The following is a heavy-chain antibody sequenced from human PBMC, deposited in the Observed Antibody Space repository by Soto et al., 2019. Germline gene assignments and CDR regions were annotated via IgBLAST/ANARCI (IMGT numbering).Heavy chain of an antibody. CDR2: IYYSGST. V-gene: IGHV4-39*01. J-gene: IGHJ6*03. CDR1: GGSISSSSYY. Sequence: SETLSLTCTVSGGSISSSSYYWGWIRQPPGKGLEWIGSIYYSGSTYYNPSLKSRVTISVDTSKNQFSLKLSSVTAADTAVYYCARQIAVTTIYYYYYMDVWGKGTTVTVSS. CDR3: ARQIAVTTIYYYYYMDV.